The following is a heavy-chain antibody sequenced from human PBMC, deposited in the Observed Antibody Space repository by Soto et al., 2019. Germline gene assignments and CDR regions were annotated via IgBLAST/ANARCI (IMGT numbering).Heavy chain of an antibody. V-gene: IGHV4-31*03. CDR3: ASSSVLLPAATIDY. CDR1: GGSIGSGGYY. Sequence: SETLSLTCTVSGGSIGSGGYYWSWIRQHPGKGLEWIGYIYYSGSTYYNPSLKSRVTISVDTSKNQFSLKLSSVTAADTAVYYCASSSVLLPAATIDYWGQGTLVTVSS. CDR2: IYYSGST. D-gene: IGHD2-2*01. J-gene: IGHJ4*02.